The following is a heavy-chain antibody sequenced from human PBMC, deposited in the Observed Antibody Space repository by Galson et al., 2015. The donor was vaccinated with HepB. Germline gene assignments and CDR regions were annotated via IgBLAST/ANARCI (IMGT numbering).Heavy chain of an antibody. Sequence: SLRLSCAASGFTFSSYTMNWVRQAPGKGLEWVSSISSSSSYIYYADSVKGRFTISRDSAKNSLYLQMNSLRAEDTAVYYCARDLGHYDFWSGYYDYYYMGVWGKGTTVTVSS. CDR2: ISSSSSYI. CDR1: GFTFSSYT. J-gene: IGHJ6*03. CDR3: ARDLGHYDFWSGYYDYYYMGV. D-gene: IGHD3-3*01. V-gene: IGHV3-21*01.